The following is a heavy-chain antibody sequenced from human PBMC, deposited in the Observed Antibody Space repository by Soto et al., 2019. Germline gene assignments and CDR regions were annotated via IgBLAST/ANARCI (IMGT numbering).Heavy chain of an antibody. J-gene: IGHJ3*02. CDR2: AIPIFGTA. Sequence: QVQLVQSGAEVKDPGSSVKVSCKASGGTFSSYSISCVRQAPGQGRDLMGGAIPIFGTATDAQKFQGRVTITADEATGTAYVELSSLSSKDTAVYYCAIDAHLYHGNSDAFENCCEGTIVPVSS. V-gene: IGHV1-69*01. CDR3: AIDAHLYHGNSDAFEN. CDR1: GGTFSSYS. D-gene: IGHD3-10*01.